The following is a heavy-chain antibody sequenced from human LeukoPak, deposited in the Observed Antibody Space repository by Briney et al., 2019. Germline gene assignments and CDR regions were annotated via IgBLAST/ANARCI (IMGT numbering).Heavy chain of an antibody. CDR2: INPNSGGT. V-gene: IGHV1-2*02. Sequence: ASVKVSCKASGYTFTDYYLHWVRRAPGHGLEWMGWINPNSGGTNYAQKFQGRVTMTRDTSITTAYMELSRLGSDDTAVYFCARDNGWYGFDYWGQGTLVTVSS. CDR1: GYTFTDYY. J-gene: IGHJ4*02. CDR3: ARDNGWYGFDY. D-gene: IGHD6-19*01.